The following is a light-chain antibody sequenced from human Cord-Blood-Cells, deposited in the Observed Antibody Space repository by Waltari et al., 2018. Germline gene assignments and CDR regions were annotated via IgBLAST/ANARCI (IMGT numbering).Light chain of an antibody. V-gene: IGLV1-47*01. Sequence: QSVLTQPPSASGTPGQRVTIPCSGSRSNIGSNYVYWYQQLPGTAPKLLIYGNNQRPSGVPDRFSGSKSGTSASLAISWLRSEDEADYYCAAWDDSLSGRVFGGGTKLTVL. CDR2: GNN. J-gene: IGLJ3*02. CDR3: AAWDDSLSGRV. CDR1: RSNIGSNY.